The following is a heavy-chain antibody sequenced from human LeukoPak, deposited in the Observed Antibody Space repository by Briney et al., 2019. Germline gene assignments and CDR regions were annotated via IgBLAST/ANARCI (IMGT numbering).Heavy chain of an antibody. Sequence: PGGSLRLSCAASEFPFNNYAMHWVRQAPGKGLEWVAVISYDGSNKYYADSVKGRFTISRDNSKNTLYLQMNSLRAEDTAVYYCAKWLTVFWSGYFYYFDYWGQGTLVTVSS. J-gene: IGHJ4*02. CDR2: ISYDGSNK. D-gene: IGHD3-3*01. CDR3: AKWLTVFWSGYFYYFDY. CDR1: EFPFNNYA. V-gene: IGHV3-30-3*02.